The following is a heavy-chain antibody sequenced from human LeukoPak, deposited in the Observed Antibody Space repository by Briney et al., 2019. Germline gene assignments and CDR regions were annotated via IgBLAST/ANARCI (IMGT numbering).Heavy chain of an antibody. CDR1: GYTFTGYY. CDR3: AGPYQLLSYDAFDI. Sequence: ASVKVSCKASGYTFTGYYMHWVRQAPGQGLEWMGWINPNSGGTNYAQKFQGRVTMTRDTSISTAYMELSRLRSDDTAVYYCAGPYQLLSYDAFDIWSQGTMVTVSS. J-gene: IGHJ3*02. D-gene: IGHD2-2*01. CDR2: INPNSGGT. V-gene: IGHV1-2*02.